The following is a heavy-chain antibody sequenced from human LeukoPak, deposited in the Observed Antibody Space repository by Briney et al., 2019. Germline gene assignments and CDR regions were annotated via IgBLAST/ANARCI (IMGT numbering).Heavy chain of an antibody. CDR2: IRYDGSNK. CDR1: GFTFSTYG. D-gene: IGHD3-3*01. CDR3: AKSQGVGGYYYYYYMDV. V-gene: IGHV3-30*02. J-gene: IGHJ6*03. Sequence: PGGSLRLSCAASGFTFSTYGMYWVRQAPGKGLEWVAFIRYDGSNKYYADSVKGRFTISRDNSKNTLYLQMNSLRAEDTAVYYCAKSQGVGGYYYYYYMDVWGKGTTVTVSS.